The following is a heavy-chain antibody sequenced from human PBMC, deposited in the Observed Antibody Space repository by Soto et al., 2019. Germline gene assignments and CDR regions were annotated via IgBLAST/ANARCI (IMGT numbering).Heavy chain of an antibody. CDR3: ARDFRSIFGVVSPPYWSV. J-gene: IGHJ6*02. V-gene: IGHV3-33*01. Sequence: QVQLVESGGGVVQPGRSLRLSCAASGFTFSSYGMHWVRQAPGKGLEWVAVIWYDGSNKYYADSVKGRFTISRDNSKNTLYLQMNSLRAEDTAVYYCARDFRSIFGVVSPPYWSVWGQGTTVTVSS. CDR1: GFTFSSYG. D-gene: IGHD3-3*01. CDR2: IWYDGSNK.